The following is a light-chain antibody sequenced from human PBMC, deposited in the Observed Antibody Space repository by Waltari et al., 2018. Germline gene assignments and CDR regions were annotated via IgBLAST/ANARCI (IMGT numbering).Light chain of an antibody. V-gene: IGKV1-39*01. CDR3: QQSYAIPLT. CDR1: QNINNY. J-gene: IGKJ4*01. CDR2: ATS. Sequence: DIQMTKSPSSLSASVGDRVTITCRASQNINNYLNWYHQTPGKAPKLLIYATSNLQSGVPSRFSGSGSGTDFTLTISSLQPEDFATYYCQQSYAIPLTFGGGTKVEI.